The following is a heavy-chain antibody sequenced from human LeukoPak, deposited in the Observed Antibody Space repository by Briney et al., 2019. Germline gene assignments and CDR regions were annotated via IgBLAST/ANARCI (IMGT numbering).Heavy chain of an antibody. CDR1: GFTFSYYS. Sequence: GGSLILSCAASGFTFSYYSMNWVRQAPGKGLEWVSSIDTIGTYKYHADSVKGRFTASRDNAKNSMYLQMNSLRAEDTAVYFCARRLRSGGSDIWGQGTMVTVSS. D-gene: IGHD2-8*02. J-gene: IGHJ3*02. CDR2: IDTIGTYK. CDR3: ARRLRSGGSDI. V-gene: IGHV3-21*01.